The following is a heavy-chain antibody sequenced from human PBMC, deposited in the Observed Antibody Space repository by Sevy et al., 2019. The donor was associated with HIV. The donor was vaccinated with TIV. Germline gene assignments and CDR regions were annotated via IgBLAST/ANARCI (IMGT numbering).Heavy chain of an antibody. CDR1: GFAFSSYA. J-gene: IGHJ4*02. CDR3: ARDSYYYGSGILDY. D-gene: IGHD3-10*01. V-gene: IGHV3-30*04. Sequence: GGSLRLSCAASGFAFSSYAMHWVRQAPGKGLEWVAVISYDGSNKYYADSVKGRFTISRDNSKNTLYLQMNSLRAEDTAVYYCARDSYYYGSGILDYWGQGTLVTVSS. CDR2: ISYDGSNK.